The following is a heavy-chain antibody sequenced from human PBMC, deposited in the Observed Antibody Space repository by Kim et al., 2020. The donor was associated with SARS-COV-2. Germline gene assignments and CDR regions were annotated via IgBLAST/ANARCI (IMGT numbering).Heavy chain of an antibody. V-gene: IGHV3-23*01. D-gene: IGHD3-3*01. J-gene: IGHJ4*02. CDR3: AKDHAFTISSFDY. Sequence: YADSVKGRFTISRDNSKNTLYLQMNSLRAEDTAVYYCAKDHAFTISSFDYWGQGTLVTVSS.